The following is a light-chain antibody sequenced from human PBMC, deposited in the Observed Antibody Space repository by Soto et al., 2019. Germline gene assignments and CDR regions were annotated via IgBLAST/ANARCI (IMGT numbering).Light chain of an antibody. J-gene: IGLJ1*01. CDR2: DVT. CDR3: CSYGGSFPYV. CDR1: SSDVGGYDY. V-gene: IGLV2-11*01. Sequence: LAQPPSVSGSPGQSVTISCTGTSSDVGGYDYVSWYQQHPGKAPKLLIYDVTKRPSGVPDRFSDSKSGNTASLTISGLQAEDEADFFCCSYGGSFPYVFGTGTKVTVL.